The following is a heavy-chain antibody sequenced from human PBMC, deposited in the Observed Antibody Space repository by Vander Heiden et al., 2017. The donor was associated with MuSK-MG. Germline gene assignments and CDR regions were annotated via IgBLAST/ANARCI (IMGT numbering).Heavy chain of an antibody. V-gene: IGHV3-53*04. Sequence: VKLVESGGGWVQPGGSLRLSCAASGFSVRNTYMTWVRQAPGKGLEWVSDIHSGDRTYYAEAVKGRFTISRHNSENTVYLQMNSLRSEDTAVYYCARVYGDYAVDYWGQGTLVTVSS. CDR2: IHSGDRT. CDR3: ARVYGDYAVDY. J-gene: IGHJ4*02. D-gene: IGHD4-17*01. CDR1: GFSVRNTY.